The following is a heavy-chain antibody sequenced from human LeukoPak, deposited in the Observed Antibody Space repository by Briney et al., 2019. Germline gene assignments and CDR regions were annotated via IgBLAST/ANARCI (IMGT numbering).Heavy chain of an antibody. V-gene: IGHV3-33*01. CDR1: GFTFSSYA. J-gene: IGHJ4*02. D-gene: IGHD3-3*01. Sequence: GRSLRLSCEVSGFTFSSYAMHWVRQAPGKGLEWVAISWYDVPNRKFVDSYADSVKGRFTISRDNSKNTLYLQMNSLRAEDTAVYYCARDPHVLRFLEWTTHNYYFDYWGQGTLVTVSS. CDR2: SWYDVPNR. CDR3: ARDPHVLRFLEWTTHNYYFDY.